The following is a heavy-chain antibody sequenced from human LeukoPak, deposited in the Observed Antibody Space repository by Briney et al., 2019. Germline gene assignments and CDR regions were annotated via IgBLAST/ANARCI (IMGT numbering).Heavy chain of an antibody. V-gene: IGHV3-74*01. Sequence: GGSLRLSCAASGFTFSSYTMSWVRQAPGKGLVWVSRIASDGSSTTYADSVKGRFSISRDNAKNTLYLQMNSLRVEDTAVYYCARGRPHGNDYWGQGTLVTVSS. CDR1: GFTFSSYT. D-gene: IGHD4-23*01. CDR2: IASDGSST. J-gene: IGHJ4*02. CDR3: ARGRPHGNDY.